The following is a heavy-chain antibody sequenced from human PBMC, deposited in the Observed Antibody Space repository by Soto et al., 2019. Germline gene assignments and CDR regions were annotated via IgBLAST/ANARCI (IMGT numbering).Heavy chain of an antibody. D-gene: IGHD5-18*01. CDR1: GGSISSGGYY. V-gene: IGHV4-31*03. CDR2: IYYSGST. J-gene: IGHJ4*02. CDR3: ARTVYSYSPNPLLY. Sequence: QVQLQESGPGLVKPSQTLSLTCTVSGGSISSGGYYWSWIRQHPGKGLEWIGYIYYSGSTYYYPSLKSRVTISVEQSKNQFSLKLSSLTAAETAGYYFARTVYSYSPNPLLYWGQGTLVTVST.